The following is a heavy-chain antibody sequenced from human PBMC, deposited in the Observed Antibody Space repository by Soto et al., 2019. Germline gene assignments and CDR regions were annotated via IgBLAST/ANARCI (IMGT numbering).Heavy chain of an antibody. D-gene: IGHD2-21*01. J-gene: IGHJ4*02. CDR3: TSAPCRNLLF. Sequence: EVQLAESGGGLVKPGGSLRLSCAASGFTFNNAWMSWVRQAPGKGLEWVGLIKSKTDGGTTDFAAPVKGRFNISRDDLTDTLYLQKNSVKPEDSAVYYCTSAPCRNLLFGGQGTLVTVSS. CDR1: GFTFNNAW. V-gene: IGHV3-15*01. CDR2: IKSKTDGGTT.